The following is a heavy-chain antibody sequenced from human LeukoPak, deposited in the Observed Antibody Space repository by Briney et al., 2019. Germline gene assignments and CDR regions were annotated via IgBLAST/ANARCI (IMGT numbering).Heavy chain of an antibody. V-gene: IGHV3-23*01. CDR2: IGESDGRT. CDR1: GFTVTTLA. J-gene: IGHJ4*02. D-gene: IGHD1-26*01. CDR3: AKGPTDSCWEKLHD. Sequence: GGSLRLSCAASGFTVTTLAMTWVRQAPGKGLEWVSVIGESDGRTYYADSVKCRFTISRDECKNTLYLQMNSLRAEDTAVYYCAKGPTDSCWEKLHDWGQGTLVTVSS.